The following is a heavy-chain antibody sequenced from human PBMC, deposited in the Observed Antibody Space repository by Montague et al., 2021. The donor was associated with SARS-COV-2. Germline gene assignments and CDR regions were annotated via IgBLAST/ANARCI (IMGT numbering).Heavy chain of an antibody. CDR2: IDWDDDK. V-gene: IGHV2-70*01. J-gene: IGHJ4*02. CDR3: ATTIYDYVWGTRVEVDY. CDR1: GFSLSTSGMC. D-gene: IGHD3-16*01. Sequence: PALVKPTQTLTLTCTFSGFSLSTSGMCVSWIRQPPGKALEWLALIDWDDDKYCSTSLKTRLTISKDTSKNQVVLTMTNMDPVDTATYYCATTIYDYVWGTRVEVDYWGQGNLGTGSP.